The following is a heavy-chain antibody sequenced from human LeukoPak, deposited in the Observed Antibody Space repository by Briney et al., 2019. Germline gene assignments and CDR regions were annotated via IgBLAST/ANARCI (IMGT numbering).Heavy chain of an antibody. D-gene: IGHD6-6*01. CDR3: ARSPDYSSSSNSLYYYYMDV. J-gene: IGHJ6*03. Sequence: SQTLSLTCTVSGGSISSGSYYWSWIRQPAGKGLEWIGRIYTSGSTNYNPSLKSRVTISVDTSKNQFSLKLSSVTAADTAVYYCARSPDYSSSSNSLYYYYMDVWGKGTTVTVSS. CDR2: IYTSGST. CDR1: GGSISSGSYY. V-gene: IGHV4-61*02.